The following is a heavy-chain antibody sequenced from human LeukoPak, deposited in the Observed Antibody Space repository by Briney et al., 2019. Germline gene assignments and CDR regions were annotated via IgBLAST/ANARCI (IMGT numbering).Heavy chain of an antibody. CDR2: IYTSGST. D-gene: IGHD3-9*01. Sequence: SETLSLTCTVSGGSISSGSYYWSWLRQPAGKGLEWIGRIYTSGSTNYNPSLKSRVTISVDTSKNQFSLKLSSVTAADTAVYYCAREDYDILTGYPRFDPWGQGTLVTVPA. J-gene: IGHJ5*02. V-gene: IGHV4-61*02. CDR1: GGSISSGSYY. CDR3: AREDYDILTGYPRFDP.